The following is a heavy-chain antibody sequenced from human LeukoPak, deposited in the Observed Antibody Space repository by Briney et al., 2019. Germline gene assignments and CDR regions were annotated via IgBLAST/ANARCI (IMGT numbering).Heavy chain of an antibody. Sequence: PSETLSLTCTVSGGSISSSSYYWGWIRQPPGKGLEWIGEINHSGSTNYNPSLKSRVTISVDTSKNQFSLKLSSVTAADTAVYYCARTIGYCSGGSCYSGYYYYYMDVWGKGTTVTVSS. CDR3: ARTIGYCSGGSCYSGYYYYYMDV. D-gene: IGHD2-15*01. CDR1: GGSISSSSYY. J-gene: IGHJ6*03. CDR2: INHSGST. V-gene: IGHV4-39*07.